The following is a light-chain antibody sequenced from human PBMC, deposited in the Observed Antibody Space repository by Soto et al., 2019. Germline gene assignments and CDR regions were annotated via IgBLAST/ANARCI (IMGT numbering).Light chain of an antibody. CDR3: QQYGSSPET. CDR1: QSVGSN. Sequence: EIVLTQSPGTLSLSPGERATLSCRASQSVGSNLAWYQQKPGQAPRLLIYGVSTRATGIPARFSGSGSGTEFALTISRLEPEDFAVYYCQQYGSSPETFGQGTKVDIK. V-gene: IGKV3-20*01. CDR2: GVS. J-gene: IGKJ1*01.